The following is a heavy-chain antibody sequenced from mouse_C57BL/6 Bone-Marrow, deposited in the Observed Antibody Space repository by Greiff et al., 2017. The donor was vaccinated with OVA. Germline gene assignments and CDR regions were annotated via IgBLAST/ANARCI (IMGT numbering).Heavy chain of an antibody. CDR3: AGGGFYYSNYVGWYFDV. J-gene: IGHJ1*03. Sequence: QVQLQQPGAELVKPGASVKLSCKTSGYTFTSYWMHWVKQRPGQGLEWIGMIHPNSGSTNYNEKFKSKATLTVDKSSSTAYMQLSSLTSEDSAVYDCAGGGFYYSNYVGWYFDVWGTGTTVTVSS. CDR2: IHPNSGST. D-gene: IGHD2-5*01. V-gene: IGHV1-64*01. CDR1: GYTFTSYW.